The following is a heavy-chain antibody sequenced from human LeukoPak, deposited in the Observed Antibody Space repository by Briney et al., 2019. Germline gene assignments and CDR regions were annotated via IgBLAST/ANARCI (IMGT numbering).Heavy chain of an antibody. CDR1: GFTFSSYE. V-gene: IGHV3-48*03. Sequence: PGGSLRLSCAASGFTFSSYEIHWVRQAPGKGLEWVSYISSSGSTIKYADSVKGRFTISRGNAKNSLYLQMNSLRAEDTAVYYCAKQLRVYYYMDVWGKGTTVTVSS. CDR3: AKQLRVYYYMDV. CDR2: ISSSGSTI. J-gene: IGHJ6*03. D-gene: IGHD1-1*01.